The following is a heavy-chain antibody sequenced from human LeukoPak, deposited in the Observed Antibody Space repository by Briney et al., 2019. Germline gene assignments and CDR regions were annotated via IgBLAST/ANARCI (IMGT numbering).Heavy chain of an antibody. D-gene: IGHD5-18*01. CDR2: INHSGST. Sequence: SETLSLTCIVSGGSISSYYWSWIRQPPGKGLEWIGEINHSGSTNYNPSLKSRVTISVDTSKNQFSLKLSSVTAADTAVYYCARVGRRGYRVNNWFDPWGQGTLVTVSS. CDR1: GGSISSYY. CDR3: ARVGRRGYRVNNWFDP. J-gene: IGHJ5*02. V-gene: IGHV4-34*01.